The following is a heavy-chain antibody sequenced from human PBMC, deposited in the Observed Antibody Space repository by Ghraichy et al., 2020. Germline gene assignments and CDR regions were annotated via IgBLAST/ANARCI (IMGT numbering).Heavy chain of an antibody. CDR3: AKDGGGISSGWLDS. Sequence: GGSLRLSCVASGFTFDDYAMHWVRQTPGKGLEWVSLISGDGTHTYYADSVKGRFTISRDNSKDSLYLQMNSLRAEDTALYYCAKDGGGISSGWLDSWGQGTLVTVSS. V-gene: IGHV3-43*02. CDR2: ISGDGTHT. CDR1: GFTFDDYA. J-gene: IGHJ4*02. D-gene: IGHD6-19*01.